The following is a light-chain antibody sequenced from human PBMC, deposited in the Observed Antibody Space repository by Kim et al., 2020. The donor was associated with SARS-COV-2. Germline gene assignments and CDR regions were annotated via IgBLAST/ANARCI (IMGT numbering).Light chain of an antibody. V-gene: IGKV2-30*02. Sequence: DAVMTQSPLSLPVTLGKPASIPCRSSRSLVHSDGNTYLNWFHQRPGQSPRRLIYAVSNRDSGVPDRFSGSGSDTDFTLKISRVEAEDVGFHYCTHATGSPATLGHGTKVDIK. J-gene: IGKJ1*01. CDR1: RSLVHSDGNTY. CDR2: AVS. CDR3: THATGSPAT.